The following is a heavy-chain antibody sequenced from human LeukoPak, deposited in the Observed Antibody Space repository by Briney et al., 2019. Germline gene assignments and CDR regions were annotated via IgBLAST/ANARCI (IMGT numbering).Heavy chain of an antibody. V-gene: IGHV3-74*01. CDR2: INRDGSST. Sequence: GGSLRLSCAVSGFTFSSYWMHWVRQAPGKGLVWVSRINRDGSSTSYADSVKGRFTISRDNAKNTLYLQMNSLRAEDTAVYYCARHIAGDAFDIWGQGTMVTVSS. D-gene: IGHD2-21*01. CDR1: GFTFSSYW. J-gene: IGHJ3*02. CDR3: ARHIAGDAFDI.